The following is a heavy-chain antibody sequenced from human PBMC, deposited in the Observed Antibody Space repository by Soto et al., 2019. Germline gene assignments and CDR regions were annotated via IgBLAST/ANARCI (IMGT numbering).Heavy chain of an antibody. CDR2: IIPIFGTA. CDR3: ARGARFLEWISFDH. J-gene: IGHJ4*02. V-gene: IGHV1-69*13. CDR1: GDTFNRYA. D-gene: IGHD3-3*01. Sequence: QVQLEQSGAEVKTLGSSVKVSCKASGDTFNRYAISWVRQAPGQGLEWMGGIIPIFGTANYAPQFQDRVAXSADESTTTAYMELTSLKSEDTAVYFCARGARFLEWISFDHWGQGTLVTVSS.